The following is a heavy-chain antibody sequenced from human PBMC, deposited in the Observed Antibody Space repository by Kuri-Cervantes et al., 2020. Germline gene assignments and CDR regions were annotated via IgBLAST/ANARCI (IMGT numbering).Heavy chain of an antibody. CDR2: ISGSGGST. J-gene: IGHJ4*02. CDR1: GFTFSSYA. Sequence: GGSLRLSCAASGFTFSSYAMSWVRQAPGKGLEWVSAISGSGGSTYYADSVKGRFTISRDNSMNTLYLQMNSLRAEDTAVYYCARGVGTTQGKYFFDCWGQGTLVTVSS. D-gene: IGHD1-1*01. V-gene: IGHV3-23*01. CDR3: ARGVGTTQGKYFFDC.